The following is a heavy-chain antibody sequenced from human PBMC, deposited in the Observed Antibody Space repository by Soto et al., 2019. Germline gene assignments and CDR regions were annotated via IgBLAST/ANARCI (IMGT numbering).Heavy chain of an antibody. V-gene: IGHV1-2*04. CDR3: ARALIPGIAVADYYYYGMDV. CDR1: GYTFTGYY. J-gene: IGHJ6*02. Sequence: ASVKVSCKASGYTFTGYYMHWVRQAPGRGLEWMGWINPNSGGTNYAQKFQGWVTMTRDTSISTAYMELSRLRSDDTAVYYCARALIPGIAVADYYYYGMDVWGQGTTVTVSS. CDR2: INPNSGGT. D-gene: IGHD6-19*01.